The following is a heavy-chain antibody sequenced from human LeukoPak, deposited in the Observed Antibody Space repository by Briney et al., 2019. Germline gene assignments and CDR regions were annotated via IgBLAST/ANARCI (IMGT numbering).Heavy chain of an antibody. Sequence: ASVKVSCKVSGYTLTELSMHWVRQAPGKGLEWMGGFDPEDGETIYAQKFQGRVTMTEDTSTDTAYMELSSLRSEDTAVYYCTTEGIIYHSSYFDYWGQGTLVTVSS. CDR3: TTEGIIYHSSYFDY. D-gene: IGHD2-2*01. V-gene: IGHV1-24*01. CDR2: FDPEDGET. CDR1: GYTLTELS. J-gene: IGHJ4*02.